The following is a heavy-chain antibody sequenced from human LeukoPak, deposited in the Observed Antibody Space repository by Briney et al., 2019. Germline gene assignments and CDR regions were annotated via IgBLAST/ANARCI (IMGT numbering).Heavy chain of an antibody. CDR2: INPSGGST. V-gene: IGHV1-46*01. J-gene: IGHJ5*02. Sequence: GASVKVSCTASGYTFTIYYMHWVRQAPGQGLEWMGVINPSGGSTSYAQKFQGRVTMTRDTSTSTVYMELSSLRSEDTAVYYCARDMDYYGSGSYYSNWFDPWVQGTLVTVSS. CDR3: ARDMDYYGSGSYYSNWFDP. D-gene: IGHD3-10*01. CDR1: GYTFTIYY.